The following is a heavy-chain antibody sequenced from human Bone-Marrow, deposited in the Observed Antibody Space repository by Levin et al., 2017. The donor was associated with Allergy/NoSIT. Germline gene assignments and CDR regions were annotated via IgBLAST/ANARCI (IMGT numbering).Heavy chain of an antibody. CDR3: ARDKFRREVLQGTLGY. CDR2: ISPNSDDR. D-gene: IGHD2-8*02. J-gene: IGHJ4*02. Sequence: ASVKVSCKTSGYTFTDYYIHWVRQAPGQGLEWMGWISPNSDDRKSAQKFEGRVTMTRDTSTFTAYMELTGLRSDDTAVYYCARDKFRREVLQGTLGYWGQGTLVTVSS. V-gene: IGHV1-2*02. CDR1: GYTFTDYY.